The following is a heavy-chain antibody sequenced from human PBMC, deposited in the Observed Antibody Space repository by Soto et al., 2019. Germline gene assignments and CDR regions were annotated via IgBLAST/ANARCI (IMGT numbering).Heavy chain of an antibody. Sequence: GGSLRLSCAASGFTFDDYGMSWVRQAPGKGLEWVSGINWNGGSTGYADSVKGRFTISRDNAKNSLYLQMNSLRAEDTALYHCARAGGSSWYGGFDYWGQGTLVTVSS. V-gene: IGHV3-20*01. CDR1: GFTFDDYG. CDR2: INWNGGST. J-gene: IGHJ4*02. CDR3: ARAGGSSWYGGFDY. D-gene: IGHD6-13*01.